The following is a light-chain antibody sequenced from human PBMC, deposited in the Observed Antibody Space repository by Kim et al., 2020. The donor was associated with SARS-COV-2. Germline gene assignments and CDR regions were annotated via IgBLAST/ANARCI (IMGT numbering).Light chain of an antibody. V-gene: IGLV2-14*03. Sequence: QSALTQPASVSGSPGQSITISCTGTSSDVGSYNYVSWYQQHPGKAPKLMINDVSNRPSGVSNRFSGSKSGNTASLTIFGLQAEDEADYYCSSYTVISTLVFGTGTKVTVL. CDR3: SSYTVISTLV. CDR2: DVS. CDR1: SSDVGSYNY. J-gene: IGLJ1*01.